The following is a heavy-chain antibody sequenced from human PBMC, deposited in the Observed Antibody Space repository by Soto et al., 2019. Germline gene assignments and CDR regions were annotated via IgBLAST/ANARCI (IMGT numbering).Heavy chain of an antibody. CDR3: AKGIAAAGTPLDAFAI. J-gene: IGHJ3*02. D-gene: IGHD6-13*01. CDR1: GYTFTTYA. Sequence: SGKVSCKASGYTFTTYAMHWVRQAPGQRLEWMGWINAGNGNTKYSQKFQGRVTITRDTSASTAYMDLISLPSAHTAVHYCAKGIAAAGTPLDAFAIWGQGTMVT. CDR2: INAGNGNT. V-gene: IGHV1-3*01.